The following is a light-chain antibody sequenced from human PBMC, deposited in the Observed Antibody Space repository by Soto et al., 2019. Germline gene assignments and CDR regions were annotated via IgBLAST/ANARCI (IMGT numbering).Light chain of an antibody. V-gene: IGKV3-11*01. J-gene: IGKJ4*01. CDR3: QQRSNWPLT. CDR2: DAS. CDR1: QSVSSS. Sequence: EIVLTQSPATLSLSPGERATLSCRASQSVSSSLAWYQQKPGQAPRLLINDASNRATGIPARFSGSGSGTDFTLTITSLEPEDFAVYYCQQRSNWPLTFGGVTKVEIK.